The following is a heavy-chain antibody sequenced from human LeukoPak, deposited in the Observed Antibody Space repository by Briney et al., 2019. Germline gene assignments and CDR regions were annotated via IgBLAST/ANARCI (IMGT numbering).Heavy chain of an antibody. Sequence: SVKGSSKASVDTFSLSAISCVRHAPRQRLEWVGRIIPILGIANYAQKFQGRVTITADKSTSTAYMELSSLRSEDTAVDYCARGGRGSGSCTQSGDAYWGQGTLVTVAS. D-gene: IGHD3-10*01. CDR1: VDTFSLSA. CDR3: ARGGRGSGSCTQSGDAY. CDR2: IIPILGIA. V-gene: IGHV1-69*04. J-gene: IGHJ4*02.